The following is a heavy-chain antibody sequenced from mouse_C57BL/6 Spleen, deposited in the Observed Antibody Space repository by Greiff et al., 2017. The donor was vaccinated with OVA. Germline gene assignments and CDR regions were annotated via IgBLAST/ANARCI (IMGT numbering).Heavy chain of an antibody. D-gene: IGHD4-1*01. J-gene: IGHJ4*01. CDR2: INPNNGGT. CDR3: ARNNWDGYYYAMDY. V-gene: IGHV1-26*01. Sequence: VQLQQSGPELVKPGASVKISCKASGYTFTDYYMNWVKQSHGKSLEWIGDINPNNGGTSYNQKFKGKATLTVDKSSSTAYMELRSLTSEDSAVYYCARNNWDGYYYAMDYWGQGTSVTVSS. CDR1: GYTFTDYY.